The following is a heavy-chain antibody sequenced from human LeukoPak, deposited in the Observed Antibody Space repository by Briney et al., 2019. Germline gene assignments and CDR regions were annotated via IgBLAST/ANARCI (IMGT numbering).Heavy chain of an antibody. J-gene: IGHJ4*02. CDR1: GGSISNYY. V-gene: IGHV4-59*08. CDR3: ASGLVVITTRPFHY. D-gene: IGHD3-22*01. CDR2: IYYSGST. Sequence: SETLSLTCTVSGGSISNYYWSWIRQPPGKGLEWIGVIYYSGSTNYNPSLKSRVTISVDTSKNEFSLKLSSVTAADTAVYYCASGLVVITTRPFHYWGQGTLATVS.